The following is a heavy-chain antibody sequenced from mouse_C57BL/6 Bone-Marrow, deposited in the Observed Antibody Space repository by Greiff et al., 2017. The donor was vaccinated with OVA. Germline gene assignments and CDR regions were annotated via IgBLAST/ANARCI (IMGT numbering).Heavy chain of an antibody. J-gene: IGHJ3*01. CDR2: INPNNGGT. CDR3: ARRIYYGNYGFAY. V-gene: IGHV1-26*01. D-gene: IGHD2-1*01. CDR1: GYTFTDYY. Sequence: EVQLQQSGPELVKPGASVKISCKASGYTFTDYYMNWVKQSHGKSIEWIGDINPNNGGTSYNQKFKGKATLTVDKSSSTAYMELRSLTSEDSAVYYCARRIYYGNYGFAYWGQGTLVTVSA.